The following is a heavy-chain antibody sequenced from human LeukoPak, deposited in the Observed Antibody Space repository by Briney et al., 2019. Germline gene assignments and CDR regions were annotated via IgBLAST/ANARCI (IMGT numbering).Heavy chain of an antibody. CDR1: GFTFSSYG. J-gene: IGHJ4*02. D-gene: IGHD1-26*01. CDR3: ARDLSGIVGATFGFDY. V-gene: IGHV3-21*01. CDR2: ISSSSSYI. Sequence: GGSLRLSCAASGFTFSSYGMHWVRQAPGKGLEWVSSISSSSSYIYYADSVKGRFTISRDNAKNSLYLQMNSLRAEDTAVYYCARDLSGIVGATFGFDYWGQGTLVTVSS.